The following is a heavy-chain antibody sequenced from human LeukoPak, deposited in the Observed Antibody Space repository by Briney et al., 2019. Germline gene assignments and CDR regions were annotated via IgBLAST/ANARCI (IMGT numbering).Heavy chain of an antibody. CDR1: GFTFSDYY. D-gene: IGHD1-14*01. CDR3: ARGSLHHSSYGMDV. Sequence: GGSLGLFCAASGFTFSDYYMSWLRQAPGKGLEWVSYISSSGSTIYYADSVKGRFTISMDNAKNSLYLQMNSLRGEHTAVYYCARGSLHHSSYGMDVWGQGTTVTVSS. J-gene: IGHJ6*02. CDR2: ISSSGSTI. V-gene: IGHV3-11*01.